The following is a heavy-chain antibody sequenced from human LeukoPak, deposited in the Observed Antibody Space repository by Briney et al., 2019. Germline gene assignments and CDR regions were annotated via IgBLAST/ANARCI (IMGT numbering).Heavy chain of an antibody. D-gene: IGHD3-16*02. V-gene: IGHV4-59*08. CDR2: IYYSGST. CDR1: GGSINNYY. Sequence: NPSETLSLTCTVSGGSINNYYWSWIRQPPGKGLEWIGYIYYSGSTYYNPSLKSRVTISVDTSKNQFSLKLSSVTAADTAVYYCARRIMITFGGVIAQDYWGQGTLVTVSS. CDR3: ARRIMITFGGVIAQDY. J-gene: IGHJ4*02.